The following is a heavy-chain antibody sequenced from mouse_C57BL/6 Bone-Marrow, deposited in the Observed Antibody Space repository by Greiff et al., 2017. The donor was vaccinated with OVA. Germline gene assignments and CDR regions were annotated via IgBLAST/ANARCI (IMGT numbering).Heavy chain of an antibody. D-gene: IGHD1-1*01. CDR2: IRSKSNNYAT. CDR1: GFSFNTYA. J-gene: IGHJ1*03. Sequence: EVQLVESGGGLVQPKGSLKLSCAASGFSFNTYAMNWVRQAPGKGLEWVARIRSKSNNYATYYADSVKDRFTISRDDSESMLYLQMNNLKTEDTAMYYCVRHGLLRNWYFDVWGTGTTVTVAS. CDR3: VRHGLLRNWYFDV. V-gene: IGHV10-1*01.